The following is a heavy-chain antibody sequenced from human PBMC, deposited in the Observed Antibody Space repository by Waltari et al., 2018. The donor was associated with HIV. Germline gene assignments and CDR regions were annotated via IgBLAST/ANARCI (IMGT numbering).Heavy chain of an antibody. D-gene: IGHD3-10*01. Sequence: QVQLVESGGGVVQPGGSLRLSCAASGFTVSSYGMHWVRQAPGTGLEWVAVIRYDGSNKYYADSVKGRFTISRDNSKNTLYLQMNSLRAEDTAVYYCAKIPSEGVISPPGALGDVWGQGTTVTVSS. V-gene: IGHV3-30*02. J-gene: IGHJ6*02. CDR2: IRYDGSNK. CDR1: GFTVSSYG. CDR3: AKIPSEGVISPPGALGDV.